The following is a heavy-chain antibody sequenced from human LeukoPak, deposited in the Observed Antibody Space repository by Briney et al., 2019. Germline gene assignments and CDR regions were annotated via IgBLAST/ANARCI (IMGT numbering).Heavy chain of an antibody. CDR1: GFTFSDYA. V-gene: IGHV3-23*01. CDR3: AKVVALYSSSPTFDY. Sequence: GGSLRLSCAASGFTFSDYAMSWVRQAPGKGLEWVSAISGSGGTTYYADSMKGRFTISRENSKNTLYLQINSLRAEDTAVYYCAKVVALYSSSPTFDYWGQGTLVTVSS. J-gene: IGHJ4*02. CDR2: ISGSGGTT. D-gene: IGHD6-6*01.